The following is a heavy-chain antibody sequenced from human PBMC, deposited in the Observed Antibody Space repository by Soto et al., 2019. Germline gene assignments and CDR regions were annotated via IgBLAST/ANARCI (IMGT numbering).Heavy chain of an antibody. CDR3: ARDGGLEWLGHYYYMDV. D-gene: IGHD3-3*01. CDR1: GFTFSSYG. Sequence: GGSLRLSCAASGFTFSSYGMHWVRQAPGKGLEWVAVIWYDGSNKYYADSVKGRFTISRDNSKNTLYLQMNSLRAEDTAVYYCARDGGLEWLGHYYYMDVWGKGTTVTVSS. J-gene: IGHJ6*03. V-gene: IGHV3-33*01. CDR2: IWYDGSNK.